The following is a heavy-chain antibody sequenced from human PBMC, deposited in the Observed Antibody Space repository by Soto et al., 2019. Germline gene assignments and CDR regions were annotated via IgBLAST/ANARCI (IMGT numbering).Heavy chain of an antibody. D-gene: IGHD2-8*01. CDR3: ARLINCTNGVCYTQDSGGWFDP. Sequence: GGSLRLSCAASGFAFSSYAMSWVRQAPGKGLEWVSDISGNGISIYYADSVKGRFTISRDNSKNSLYLQMNSLRAEDTAVYYCARLINCTNGVCYTQDSGGWFDPWGQGTLVTVSS. CDR1: GFAFSSYA. J-gene: IGHJ5*02. CDR2: ISGNGISI. V-gene: IGHV3-48*01.